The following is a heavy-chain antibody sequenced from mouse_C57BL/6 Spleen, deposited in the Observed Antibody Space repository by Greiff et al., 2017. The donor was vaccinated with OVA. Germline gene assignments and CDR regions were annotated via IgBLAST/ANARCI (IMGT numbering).Heavy chain of an antibody. J-gene: IGHJ2*01. Sequence: QVQLQQSGAELVKPGASVKISCKASGYAFSSYWMNWVKQRPGKGLEWIGQIYPGDGDTNYNGKFKGKATLTADKSSSTAYMQLSSLTSEDSAVYFCARSGYGYVFDYGGQGTTLTVSS. CDR2: IYPGDGDT. CDR3: ARSGYGYVFDY. V-gene: IGHV1-80*01. D-gene: IGHD2-2*01. CDR1: GYAFSSYW.